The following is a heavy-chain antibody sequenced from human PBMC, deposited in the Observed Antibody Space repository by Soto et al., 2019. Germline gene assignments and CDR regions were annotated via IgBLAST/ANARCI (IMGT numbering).Heavy chain of an antibody. CDR3: AKVRGSGTYYN. D-gene: IGHD3-10*01. J-gene: IGHJ6*01. V-gene: IGHV3-23*01. CDR1: GFTLRPYA. Sequence: PGESLRLSCAASGFTLRPYAMSWGRQAPGKGLEWVSTITDSGGSTYYAASVKGRFTISRDNSENTLYLLMNSLSAEDMALYYCAKVRGSGTYYN. CDR2: ITDSGGST.